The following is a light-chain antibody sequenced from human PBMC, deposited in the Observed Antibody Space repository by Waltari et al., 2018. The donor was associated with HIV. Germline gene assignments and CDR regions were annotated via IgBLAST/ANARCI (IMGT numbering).Light chain of an antibody. CDR2: DVS. CDR3: SSYTSSSTLV. V-gene: IGLV2-14*01. CDR1: SSDVGGYNH. Sequence: QSALTQPAHVSGSPGQSIPISCTTTSSDVGGYNHHPWYQQHPGKAPKLKIYDVSKRPSGVSNRFSGSKSGNTASLTISGLQAEDEADYYCSSYTSSSTLVFGGGTKLTVL. J-gene: IGLJ2*01.